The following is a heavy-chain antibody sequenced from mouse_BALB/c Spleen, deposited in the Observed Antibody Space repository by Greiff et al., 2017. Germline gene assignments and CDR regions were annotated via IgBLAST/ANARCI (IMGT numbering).Heavy chain of an antibody. CDR1: GFNIKDYY. CDR2: IDPENGDT. Sequence: VHVKQSGAELVRSGASVKLSCTASGFNIKDYYMHWVKQRPEQGLEWIGWIDPENGDTEYAPKFQGKATMTADTSSNTAYLQLSSLTSEDTAVYYCNARGRPYWGQGTLVTVSA. J-gene: IGHJ3*01. V-gene: IGHV14-4*02. CDR3: NARGRPY.